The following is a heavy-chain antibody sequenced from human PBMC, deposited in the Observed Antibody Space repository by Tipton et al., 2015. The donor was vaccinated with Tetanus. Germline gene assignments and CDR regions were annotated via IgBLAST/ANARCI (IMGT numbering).Heavy chain of an antibody. J-gene: IGHJ4*02. D-gene: IGHD2-21*02. CDR1: GFSFSTYN. CDR2: IWYDGTTK. CDR3: ARGMAEASNCGGDCYSDY. Sequence: SLRLSCLASGFSFSTYNFHWVRQAPGKGLEWVANIWYDGTTKFYADSVKGRFTISRDNAKNTLFLQMNNLRAEDTAVYFCARGMAEASNCGGDCYSDYWGQGTLVTVSS. V-gene: IGHV3-33*01.